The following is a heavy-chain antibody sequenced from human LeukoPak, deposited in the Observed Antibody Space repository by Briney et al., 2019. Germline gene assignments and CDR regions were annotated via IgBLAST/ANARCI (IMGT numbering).Heavy chain of an antibody. V-gene: IGHV3-11*04. J-gene: IGHJ3*02. CDR2: IISTGGTI. CDR1: GFTFGDYY. D-gene: IGHD6-19*01. Sequence: KTGGSLRLSCAASGFTFGDYYMSWIRQAPGKGLEWLSYIISTGGTIYYADSVKGRFTISRDNAKNSLYLQMNSLRAEDTAVYYCAGYSSGWFGAFHIWGQGTMVTVSS. CDR3: AGYSSGWFGAFHI.